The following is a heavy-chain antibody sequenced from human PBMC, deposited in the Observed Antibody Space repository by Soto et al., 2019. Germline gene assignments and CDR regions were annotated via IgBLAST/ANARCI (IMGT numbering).Heavy chain of an antibody. Sequence: GGSLRLSCAASGFTFSSYGMHWVRQAPGKGLEWVAVIWYDGSNKYYADSVKGRFTISRDNSKNTLYLQINSLRAEDTAVYYCARDTYYYDSSGYYSLDGMDVWGQGTTVTVSS. CDR3: ARDTYYYDSSGYYSLDGMDV. D-gene: IGHD3-22*01. V-gene: IGHV3-33*01. CDR2: IWYDGSNK. J-gene: IGHJ6*02. CDR1: GFTFSSYG.